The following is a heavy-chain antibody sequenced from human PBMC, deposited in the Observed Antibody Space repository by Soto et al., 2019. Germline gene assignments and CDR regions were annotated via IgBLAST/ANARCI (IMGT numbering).Heavy chain of an antibody. CDR3: ARGSSWYDENWFDP. Sequence: GXSVKVYCRDSGGTFRSYAISWVRQAPGQGLEWMGGIIPIFGTANYAQKFQGRVTITADKSTSTAYMELSSLRSEDTAVYYCARGSSWYDENWFDPWGQGTLVTVSS. D-gene: IGHD6-13*01. CDR1: GGTFRSYA. CDR2: IIPIFGTA. V-gene: IGHV1-69*06. J-gene: IGHJ5*02.